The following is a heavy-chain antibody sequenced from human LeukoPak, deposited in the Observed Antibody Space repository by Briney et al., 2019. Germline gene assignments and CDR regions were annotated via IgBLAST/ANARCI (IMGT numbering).Heavy chain of an antibody. D-gene: IGHD2-21*02. CDR1: GFTFSSYW. CDR2: ISYDGSNK. J-gene: IGHJ4*02. V-gene: IGHV3-30*18. CDR3: AKVKFWGSDRSLYYFDY. Sequence: PGGSLRLSCAASGFTFSSYWMSWVRQAPGKGLEWVAVISYDGSNKYYVDSVKARFTISRDNSKNTLYLQMNSLRVEDTTVYYCAKVKFWGSDRSLYYFDYWGQGTLVTVSS.